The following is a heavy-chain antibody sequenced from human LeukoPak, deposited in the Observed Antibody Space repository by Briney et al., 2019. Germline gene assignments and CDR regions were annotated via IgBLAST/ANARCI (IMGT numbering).Heavy chain of an antibody. CDR2: ISDHGRTE. CDR1: GFTFSNYG. CDR3: AKEGTLGTPGQFAFDI. Sequence: GGSLRLSCAAFGFTFSNYGIHWVRQAPGKGLEWVAVISDHGRTEYYADSVKGRFSISRDNSKHTVYLQMSSLRAEDTAVYYCAKEGTLGTPGQFAFDIWGRGTMVTVAS. J-gene: IGHJ3*02. D-gene: IGHD1-7*01. V-gene: IGHV3-30*18.